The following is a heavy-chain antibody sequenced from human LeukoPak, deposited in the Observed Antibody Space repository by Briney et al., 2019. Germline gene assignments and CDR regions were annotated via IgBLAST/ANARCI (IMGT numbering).Heavy chain of an antibody. Sequence: GASVKVSCKASGYTFTSYYMHWVRQAPGQGLEWMGIINPSGGSTSYAQKFQGRVTMTRDTSTGTVYMELSSLRSEDTAVYYCARGGCSSSWPPTYYFDYWGQGTLVTVSS. CDR3: ARGGCSSSWPPTYYFDY. J-gene: IGHJ4*02. CDR1: GYTFTSYY. CDR2: INPSGGST. D-gene: IGHD6-13*01. V-gene: IGHV1-46*01.